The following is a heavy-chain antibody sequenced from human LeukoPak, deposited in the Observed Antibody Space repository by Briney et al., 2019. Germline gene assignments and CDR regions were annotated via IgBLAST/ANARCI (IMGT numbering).Heavy chain of an antibody. CDR1: GGSISSGSYY. CDR3: ARDRSYGDSWYDAFDI. V-gene: IGHV4-61*02. Sequence: SETLSLTCTVSGGSISSGSYYWSWIRQPAGKGLEWIGRIYTSGSTNYNPSLKSRVTISVDTSKNQFSLKLNSVTAADTAVYYCARDRSYGDSWYDAFDIGGQGTMVTVSS. CDR2: IYTSGST. J-gene: IGHJ3*02. D-gene: IGHD4-17*01.